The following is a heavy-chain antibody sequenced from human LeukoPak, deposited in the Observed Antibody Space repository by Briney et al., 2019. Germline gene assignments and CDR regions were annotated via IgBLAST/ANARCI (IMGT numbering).Heavy chain of an antibody. J-gene: IGHJ6*03. CDR1: GFTYSSYA. CDR2: ISGSGGST. Sequence: PGGSLRLSCAASGFTYSSYAMSWVRQAPGKGLEWVSGISGSGGSTYYADSVKGRFTISRDNSKNTLYLQMNSLRAGDTAVYYCARIPAAMVALYYYYYMDVWGKGTTVTVSS. V-gene: IGHV3-23*01. D-gene: IGHD2-2*01. CDR3: ARIPAAMVALYYYYYMDV.